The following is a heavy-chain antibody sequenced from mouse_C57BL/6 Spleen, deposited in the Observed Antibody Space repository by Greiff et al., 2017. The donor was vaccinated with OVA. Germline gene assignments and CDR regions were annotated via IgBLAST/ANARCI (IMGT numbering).Heavy chain of an antibody. Sequence: QVQLQQPGAELVKPGASVKMSCKASGYTFTSYWITWVKQRPGQGLEWIGDIYPGSGSTNYNEKFKSKATLPVDTSSSTAYMQLSSLTSEDSAVYYCARSIYYYGSSYGYFDVWGTGTTVTVSS. CDR1: GYTFTSYW. J-gene: IGHJ1*03. V-gene: IGHV1-55*01. CDR2: IYPGSGST. D-gene: IGHD1-1*01. CDR3: ARSIYYYGSSYGYFDV.